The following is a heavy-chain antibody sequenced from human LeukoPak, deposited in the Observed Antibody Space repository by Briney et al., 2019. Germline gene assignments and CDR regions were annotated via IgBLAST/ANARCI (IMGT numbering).Heavy chain of an antibody. J-gene: IGHJ4*02. CDR2: IYYSGST. V-gene: IGHV4-61*01. CDR1: GGSISSSSYY. D-gene: IGHD2-2*01. Sequence: PSETLSLTCTVSGGSISSSSYYWSWIRQPPGKGLEWIGYIYYSGSTNYNPSLKSRVTISVDTSKNQFSLKLSSVTAADTAVYYCARDRTGNPAAMSSWGQGTLVTVSS. CDR3: ARDRTGNPAAMSS.